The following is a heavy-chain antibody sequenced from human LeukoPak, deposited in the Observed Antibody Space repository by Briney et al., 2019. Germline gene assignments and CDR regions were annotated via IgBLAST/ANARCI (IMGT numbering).Heavy chain of an antibody. CDR2: INAGNGNT. Sequence: ASVKVSCKASGYTFTSYAMHWVRQAPGQRLEWMGWINAGNGNTKYSQEFQGRVTITRDTSASTAYMEPSSLRSEDMAVYYCARGREFGYWFDSWGQGTLVTVSS. J-gene: IGHJ5*01. CDR1: GYTFTSYA. V-gene: IGHV1-3*03. CDR3: ARGREFGYWFDS. D-gene: IGHD3-10*01.